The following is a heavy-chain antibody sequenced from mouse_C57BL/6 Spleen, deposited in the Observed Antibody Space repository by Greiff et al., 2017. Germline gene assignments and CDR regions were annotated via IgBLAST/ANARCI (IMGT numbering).Heavy chain of an antibody. D-gene: IGHD1-1*01. Sequence: QVQLQESGPGLVQPSQSLSISCTVSGFSLTSYGVHWVRQSPGKGLEWLGVIWSGGSTDYNAAFMARLSITKENSKSQVFCKMNSLQADDTAIYYCAKNAGSSSYYLDYWGQGTTLTVSS. CDR1: GFSLTSYG. CDR2: IWSGGST. CDR3: AKNAGSSSYYLDY. J-gene: IGHJ2*01. V-gene: IGHV2-5*01.